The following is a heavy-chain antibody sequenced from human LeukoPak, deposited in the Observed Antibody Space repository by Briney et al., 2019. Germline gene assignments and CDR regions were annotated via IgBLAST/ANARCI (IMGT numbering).Heavy chain of an antibody. D-gene: IGHD2-2*01. V-gene: IGHV3-7*01. CDR2: IKQDGSQK. J-gene: IGHJ6*02. Sequence: GGSLRLSCAASGFTFSSYWMSWVRQAPGKGLDWVANIKQDGSQKYYVDSVKGRFTISRDNAKNSLYLQMNSLRAEDTAVYYCARYIVVVPAARDDYYGMDVWGQGTTVTVSS. CDR3: ARYIVVVPAARDDYYGMDV. CDR1: GFTFSSYW.